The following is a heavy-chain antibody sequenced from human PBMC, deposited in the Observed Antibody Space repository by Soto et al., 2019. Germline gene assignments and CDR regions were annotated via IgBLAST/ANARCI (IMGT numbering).Heavy chain of an antibody. CDR1: GFTFSSYA. V-gene: IGHV3-30-3*01. CDR2: ISYDGSNK. CDR3: ARDEYYDFWSGYLNWFDP. Sequence: GGSLRLSCAASGFTFSSYAMHWVRQAPGKGLEWVAVISYDGSNKYYAVSVKGRFTISRDISKNTLYLQMNSLRAEDTALFYCARDEYYDFWSGYLNWFDPWGQGTLVTVSS. J-gene: IGHJ5*02. D-gene: IGHD3-3*01.